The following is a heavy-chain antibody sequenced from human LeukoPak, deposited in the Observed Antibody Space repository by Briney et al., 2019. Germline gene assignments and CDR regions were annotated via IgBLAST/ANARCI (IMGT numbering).Heavy chain of an antibody. J-gene: IGHJ4*02. Sequence: SESLSLTYTVSGGSISSYYWSWIRQPPGKGLEWIGYIYYSGSTNYNPSLKSRATISVDTSKHQFSLRLSSVTAADTAVYYCARVTGYMIEDYFDYWGQGTLVTVSS. CDR2: IYYSGST. D-gene: IGHD3-22*01. CDR1: GGSISSYY. V-gene: IGHV4-59*01. CDR3: ARVTGYMIEDYFDY.